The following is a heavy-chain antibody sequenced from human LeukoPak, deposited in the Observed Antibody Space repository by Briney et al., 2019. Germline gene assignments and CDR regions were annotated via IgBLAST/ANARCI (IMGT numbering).Heavy chain of an antibody. V-gene: IGHV4-31*03. CDR2: IYYSGDT. J-gene: IGHJ3*02. D-gene: IGHD3-22*01. Sequence: PSETLSLTCTVSGGSISSGGYYWSWIRQHPGKGLEWIGYIYYSGDTHYNPSLKSRVTISVETSKNQFSLRLSSVTAADTAVYYCARGPYYDSFTPYAFDIWGQGTMVTVSS. CDR3: ARGPYYDSFTPYAFDI. CDR1: GGSISSGGYY.